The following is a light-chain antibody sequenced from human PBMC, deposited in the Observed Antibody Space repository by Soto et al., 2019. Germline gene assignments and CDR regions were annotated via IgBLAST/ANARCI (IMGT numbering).Light chain of an antibody. CDR2: GAS. CDR3: RQYSDWPRT. V-gene: IGKV3-15*01. CDR1: QSVSSS. Sequence: IVMTQSPATLSVSPGERATLSCRAGQSVSSSLAWYQHKPGQAPRLLMFGASTRATGVPARFSGSGSGTQFTLTISSLQSEDFAVYYCRQYSDWPRTFGQGTTVEIK. J-gene: IGKJ1*01.